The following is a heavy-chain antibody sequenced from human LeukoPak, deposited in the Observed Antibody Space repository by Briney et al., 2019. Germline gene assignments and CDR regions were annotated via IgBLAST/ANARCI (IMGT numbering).Heavy chain of an antibody. CDR2: ISSSSSYT. J-gene: IGHJ4*02. Sequence: GGSLRLSCAASGFTFSDYYMRWIRQAPGKGLEWVSYISSSSSYTNYADSVKGRFTISRDNAKNSLYMQMNRLRAEDTAVYYCARVSEVGGGDFMYYFDYWGQGTLVTVSS. CDR3: ARVSEVGGGDFMYYFDY. D-gene: IGHD2-21*02. V-gene: IGHV3-11*05. CDR1: GFTFSDYY.